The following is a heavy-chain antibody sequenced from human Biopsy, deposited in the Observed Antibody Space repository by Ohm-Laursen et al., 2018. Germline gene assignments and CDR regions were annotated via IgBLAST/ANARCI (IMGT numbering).Heavy chain of an antibody. D-gene: IGHD2-2*02. CDR2: ISGSGGST. CDR1: GFSFDNYA. V-gene: IGHV3-23*01. Sequence: SLRLSCSASGFSFDNYAKNWVRQAPGKGLEWVSTISGSGGSTYYADSVKGRFTISRDASKNTLYLLMNSLRAEDTAMYYCAKGGYCTTTSCYMDVDYWGQGTLVTVSS. CDR3: AKGGYCTTTSCYMDVDY. J-gene: IGHJ4*02.